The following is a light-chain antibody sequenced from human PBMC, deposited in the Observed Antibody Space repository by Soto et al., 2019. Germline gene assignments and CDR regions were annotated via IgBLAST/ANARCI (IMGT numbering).Light chain of an antibody. CDR3: TSYTNSSTLGV. V-gene: IGLV2-14*02. J-gene: IGLJ1*01. Sequence: QSVLTQPASVPGSPGQSITISCTGTSSDVGSHNLVSWYQHYPGKAPKLIIFEASKRPSGVSNRFSGSKSGSTASLTISGLQAEDEADYYSTSYTNSSTLGVFGTGTKVTVL. CDR1: SSDVGSHNL. CDR2: EAS.